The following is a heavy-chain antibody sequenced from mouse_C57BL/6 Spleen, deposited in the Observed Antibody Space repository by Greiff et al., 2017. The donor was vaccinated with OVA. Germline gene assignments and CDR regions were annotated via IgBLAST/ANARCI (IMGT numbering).Heavy chain of an antibody. CDR2: IDPSDSET. CDR3: AREEGGSTHYFDD. J-gene: IGHJ2*01. CDR1: GYTFTSYW. Sequence: QVQLKQPGAELVRPGSSVKLSCKASGYTFTSYWMHWVKQRPIQGLEWIGNIDPSDSETHYNQKFKDKATLTVDKSSSTAYMQISSLTSEDSAVYYCAREEGGSTHYFDDWGQGTTLTVSS. D-gene: IGHD1-1*01. V-gene: IGHV1-52*01.